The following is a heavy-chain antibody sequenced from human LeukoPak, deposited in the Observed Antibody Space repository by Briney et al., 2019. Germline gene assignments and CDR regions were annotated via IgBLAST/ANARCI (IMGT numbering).Heavy chain of an antibody. CDR2: ISSSGSTI. D-gene: IGHD3-10*02. CDR3: AELGITMIGGV. V-gene: IGHV3-48*03. J-gene: IGHJ6*03. Sequence: QTRGSLRLSCAASGFTFSSYEMNCVRQAPGKGLEWVSYISSSGSTIYYADSAKGRFTISTDNAKNSLYLQMKRLRAEDTAVYYCAELGITMIGGVWGKGTTVTIS. CDR1: GFTFSSYE.